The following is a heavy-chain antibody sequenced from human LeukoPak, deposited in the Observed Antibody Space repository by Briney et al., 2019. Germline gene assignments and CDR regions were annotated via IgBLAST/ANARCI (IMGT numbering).Heavy chain of an antibody. J-gene: IGHJ4*02. Sequence: GGSLRLSCAASGFTFSNFAISWVRQAPGKGLEWVSAISKSGDNSYYADSVKGRFTISRDNSKNTLYLQMNSLRAEDTAVYYCAKEGQRSSGSYYVYWGQGTLVTVSS. CDR2: ISKSGDNS. CDR3: AKEGQRSSGSYYVY. V-gene: IGHV3-23*01. CDR1: GFTFSNFA. D-gene: IGHD3-10*01.